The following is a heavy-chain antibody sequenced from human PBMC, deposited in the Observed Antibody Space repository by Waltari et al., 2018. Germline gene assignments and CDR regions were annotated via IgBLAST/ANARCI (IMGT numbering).Heavy chain of an antibody. Sequence: QVQLVESGGGVVQPGRSLRLSCAASGFTFSDYGMHWVRQAPGKGLEWVAVIWYDGSIKYYADSVKGRFTISRDNSKKTLYLQMNSLRAEDTAVYYCARDWNLDDMIAVAGPDYWGQGTLVTVSS. CDR2: IWYDGSIK. V-gene: IGHV3-33*01. J-gene: IGHJ4*02. D-gene: IGHD6-19*01. CDR3: ARDWNLDDMIAVAGPDY. CDR1: GFTFSDYG.